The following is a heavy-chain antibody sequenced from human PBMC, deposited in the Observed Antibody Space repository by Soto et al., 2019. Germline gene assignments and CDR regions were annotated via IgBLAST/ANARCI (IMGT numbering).Heavy chain of an antibody. CDR1: GDSITSYN. J-gene: IGHJ4*02. V-gene: IGHV4-59*01. Sequence: TSETLSLTCTVSGDSITSYNWNWLRQPPGKALEWIGYVYSSGSTNYNPSLKSRVTISVDTSRNQFSLKVNSVTAADTAVYYCARSDGRYWGQGTLVTVSS. CDR2: VYSSGST. CDR3: ARSDGRY.